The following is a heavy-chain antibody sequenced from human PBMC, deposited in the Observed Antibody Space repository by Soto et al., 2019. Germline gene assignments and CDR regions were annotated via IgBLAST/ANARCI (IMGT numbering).Heavy chain of an antibody. CDR1: GVTFRGYA. Sequence: VGSLRLSCAGSGVTFRGYAVHWVRQTPGKGLEWVTVISDDGSKTYYADSVKGRFSVSTDDSTNMVFLQMSSLRSEDTAVYHCARAHHLTHYFHYWGPGTPVRVSS. V-gene: IGHV3-30*14. D-gene: IGHD3-9*01. J-gene: IGHJ4*02. CDR3: ARAHHLTHYFHY. CDR2: ISDDGSKT.